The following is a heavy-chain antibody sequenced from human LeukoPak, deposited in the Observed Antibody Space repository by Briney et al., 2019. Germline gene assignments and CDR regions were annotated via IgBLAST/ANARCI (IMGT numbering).Heavy chain of an antibody. Sequence: GGSLRLSCAASGFTFSSYAMSWVRQAPGKGLEWVSAISGSGGSTYYADSVKGRFTISRDNSKNTLYLQMNSLRAEDAAVYYCASMVVAAVTNWFDPWGQGTLVTVSS. J-gene: IGHJ5*02. CDR1: GFTFSSYA. CDR3: ASMVVAAVTNWFDP. V-gene: IGHV3-23*01. CDR2: ISGSGGST. D-gene: IGHD2-15*01.